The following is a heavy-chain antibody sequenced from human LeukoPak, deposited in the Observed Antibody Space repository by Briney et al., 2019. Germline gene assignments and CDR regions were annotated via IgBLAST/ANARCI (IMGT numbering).Heavy chain of an antibody. Sequence: GGSLRLSCTTSGFTFDDYAMSWVRQAPGKGLEGVGFIRTETYGGTSAFAASVRGRFSISREDSRNIAYLQMNSLKTEDTAVYYCARRSRRGCSTTSCYPDYWGQGTLVIVSS. V-gene: IGHV3-49*04. CDR1: GFTFDDYA. J-gene: IGHJ4*02. CDR3: ARRSRRGCSTTSCYPDY. CDR2: IRTETYGGTS. D-gene: IGHD2-2*01.